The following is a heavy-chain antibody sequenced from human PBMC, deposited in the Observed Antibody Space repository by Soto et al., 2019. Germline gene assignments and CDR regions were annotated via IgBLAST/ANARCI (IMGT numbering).Heavy chain of an antibody. CDR3: ARGRRSWGFDP. CDR2: INHGGST. V-gene: IGHV4-34*01. J-gene: IGHJ5*02. Sequence: SETLCLTWAVYGGSCSGYYWSWIRQSPGKGLEWIGEINHGGSTNYNPSLKSRVTISGDTSKKQVSLKLSSVTAADTAVYYCARGRRSWGFDPWGQGTVVTVSS. CDR1: GGSCSGYY. D-gene: IGHD6-13*01.